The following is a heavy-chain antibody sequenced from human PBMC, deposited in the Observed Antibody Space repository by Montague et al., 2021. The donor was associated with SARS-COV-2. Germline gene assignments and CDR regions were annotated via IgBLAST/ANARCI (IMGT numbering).Heavy chain of an antibody. Sequence: SETLSLTCSVSGFSISSGYYWGWFRQTPGKGLEWIGSRYQNGATYYSPSSNRPVTILLDTSKNQFSLSLTSVTAADAAVYYCAGSGVGIFDFSYFDSWGQGTLVIVSS. CDR1: GFSISSGYY. CDR2: RYQNGAT. J-gene: IGHJ4*02. CDR3: AGSGVGIFDFSYFDS. V-gene: IGHV4-38-2*02. D-gene: IGHD3-3*01.